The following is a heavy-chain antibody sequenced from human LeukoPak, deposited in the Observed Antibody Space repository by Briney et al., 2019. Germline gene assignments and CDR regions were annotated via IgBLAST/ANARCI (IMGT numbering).Heavy chain of an antibody. CDR2: INPNSGGT. V-gene: IGHV1-2*02. Sequence: GAPVKVSCKASGYTFTGYYMHWVRQAPGQGLEWMGWINPNSGGTNYAQKFQGRVTMTRDTSISTAYMELSRLRSDDTAVYYCPREGADCSSTSCLNWFDPWGQGTLVTVSS. D-gene: IGHD2-2*01. J-gene: IGHJ5*02. CDR3: PREGADCSSTSCLNWFDP. CDR1: GYTFTGYY.